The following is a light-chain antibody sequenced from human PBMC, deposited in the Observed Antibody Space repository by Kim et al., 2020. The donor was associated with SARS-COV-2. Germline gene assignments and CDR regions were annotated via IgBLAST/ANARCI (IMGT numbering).Light chain of an antibody. Sequence: SSELTQDPAVSVALGQTVRITCQGDSLRSYYASWYQQKPGQAPVLVIYGQNNRPSGIPDRFSGSSSGNTASLTITGAQAEDEADYYCNSRDSSGNHLEVFGGGTQLTVL. CDR2: GQN. J-gene: IGLJ2*01. CDR3: NSRDSSGNHLEV. V-gene: IGLV3-19*01. CDR1: SLRSYY.